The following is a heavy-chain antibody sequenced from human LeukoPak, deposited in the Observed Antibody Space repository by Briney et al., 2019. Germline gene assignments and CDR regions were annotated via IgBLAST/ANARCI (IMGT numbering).Heavy chain of an antibody. CDR3: ARDMRHYRYYESDEYYFNFEY. CDR2: ISANNCHT. V-gene: IGHV1-18*01. CDR1: GYIFTSYG. D-gene: IGHD3-22*01. J-gene: IGHJ4*02. Sequence: ASVKVSCKASGYIFTSYGLSWVRQAPGQGLEWMGWISANNCHTHYAQKFQGRLTITRDMSTRTVDMELRSLRFDDTAVYYCARDMRHYRYYESDEYYFNFEYWGQGTLVTVSS.